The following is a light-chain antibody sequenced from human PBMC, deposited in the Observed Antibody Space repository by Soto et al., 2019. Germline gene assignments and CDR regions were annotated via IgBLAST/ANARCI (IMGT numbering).Light chain of an antibody. CDR1: QSVSSY. J-gene: IGKJ4*01. CDR2: DAS. Sequence: EIVLTQSPATLSLSPGERATLSGRASQSVSSYLAWYQQKPGQAPRLLIYDASNRATGIPARFSGSGSGTDFTLTISSLEPEDFAVYYCQQRSNWPPFTFGGGTKVDIK. V-gene: IGKV3-11*01. CDR3: QQRSNWPPFT.